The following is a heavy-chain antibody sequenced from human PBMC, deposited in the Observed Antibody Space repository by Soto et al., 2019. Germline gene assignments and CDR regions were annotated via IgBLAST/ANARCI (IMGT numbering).Heavy chain of an antibody. V-gene: IGHV1-46*01. D-gene: IGHD3-10*01. CDR1: GYTFTSYY. CDR3: AKAGYGSGSYYTLSFDY. CDR2: INPSGGST. Sequence: ASVKVSCKASGYTFTSYYMHWVRQAPGQGLEWMGIINPSGGSTSYAQKFQGRVTMTRDTSTSTAYMELSSLRSEDTAVYYCAKAGYGSGSYYTLSFDYWGQGSLVTVSS. J-gene: IGHJ4*02.